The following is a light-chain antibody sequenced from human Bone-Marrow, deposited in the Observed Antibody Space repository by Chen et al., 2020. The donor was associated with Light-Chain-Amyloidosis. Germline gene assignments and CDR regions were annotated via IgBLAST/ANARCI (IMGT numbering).Light chain of an antibody. J-gene: IGKJ2*01. V-gene: IGKV3-20*01. CDR1: QTIPSSW. CDR3: QQYDYSTPGTT. CDR2: GAS. Sequence: EIVLTQSPVTLSLSPGERATLSCRASQTIPSSWLAWYQQSPGQPPRLLIHGASSRATGIPDRFSGSGYGTDFTLTISRLEPGDCGVYYCQQYDYSTPGTTFGQGTKLEIK.